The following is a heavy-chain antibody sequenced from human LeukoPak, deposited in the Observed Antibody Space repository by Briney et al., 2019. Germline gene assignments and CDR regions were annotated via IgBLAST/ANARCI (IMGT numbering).Heavy chain of an antibody. V-gene: IGHV1-69*04. CDR2: IIPILGIA. D-gene: IGHD2-2*01. CDR3: ARSSYCSSTSCYDWFDP. J-gene: IGHJ5*02. CDR1: GGTFSSYA. Sequence: SVKVSCKASGGTFSSYAISWVRQAPGQGLEWVGRIIPILGIANYAQKFQGRVTITADKSTSTAYMELSSLRSEDTAVYYCARSSYCSSTSCYDWFDPWGQGTLVTVSP.